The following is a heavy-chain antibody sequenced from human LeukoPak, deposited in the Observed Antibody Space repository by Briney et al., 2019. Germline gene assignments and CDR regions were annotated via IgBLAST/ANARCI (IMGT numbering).Heavy chain of an antibody. CDR1: GDFYSGYY. J-gene: IGHJ4*02. Sequence: SETLSLTRTVSGDFYSGYYWNWIRQAPGKGLEWIGYIYSTGTTNYNPSLESRATVSLDTSRKQFPLRLSSVTAADSAVYYCATLTSSWRDYFDYWGRGIPVTVSS. CDR3: ATLTSSWRDYFDY. D-gene: IGHD6-13*01. V-gene: IGHV4-4*09. CDR2: IYSTGTT.